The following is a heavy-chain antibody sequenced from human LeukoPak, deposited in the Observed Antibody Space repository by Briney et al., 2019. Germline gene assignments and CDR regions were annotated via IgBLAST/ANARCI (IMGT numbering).Heavy chain of an antibody. CDR2: INPNSGGT. D-gene: IGHD2-8*01. J-gene: IGHJ6*03. CDR3: ARDLMVYQRYYYYMDV. Sequence: ASVKVSCKASGYTFTGYYMHWVRQAPGQGLEWMGWINPNSGGTNYAQKFQGRATMTRDTSISTAYMELSRLRSDDTAVYYCARDLMVYQRYYYYMDVWGKGTTVTVSS. V-gene: IGHV1-2*02. CDR1: GYTFTGYY.